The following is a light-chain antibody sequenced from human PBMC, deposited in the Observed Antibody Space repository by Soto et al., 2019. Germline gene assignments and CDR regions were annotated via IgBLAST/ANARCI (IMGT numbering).Light chain of an antibody. Sequence: IQLSQSPSSLSASAGDRVTIACRASESISNYLNWYQLKPGEAPKVLIYSASTLRGGVPSRFSGTGSGTEFTLTISSLQPEDVATYFCQQTFSNLISFGGGTKVDIK. J-gene: IGKJ4*01. V-gene: IGKV1-39*01. CDR2: SAS. CDR3: QQTFSNLIS. CDR1: ESISNY.